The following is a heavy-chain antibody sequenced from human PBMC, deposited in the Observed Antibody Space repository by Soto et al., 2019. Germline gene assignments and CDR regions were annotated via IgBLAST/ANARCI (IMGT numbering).Heavy chain of an antibody. CDR3: ARVAVPRGGYGMDV. D-gene: IGHD6-19*01. CDR2: IGTAGDT. CDR1: GFTFSSYD. V-gene: IGHV3-13*01. Sequence: QAGGSLRLSCAASGFTFSSYDMHWVRQATGKGLEWVSAIGTAGDTYYPGSVKGRFTISRENAKNSLYLQMNSLRAGDTAVYYCARVAVPRGGYGMDVWGQGTTVTVSS. J-gene: IGHJ6*02.